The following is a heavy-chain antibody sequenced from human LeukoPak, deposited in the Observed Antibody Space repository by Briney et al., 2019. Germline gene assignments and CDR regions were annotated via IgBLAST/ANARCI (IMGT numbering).Heavy chain of an antibody. CDR2: IYYSGST. V-gene: IGHV4-59*01. J-gene: IGHJ3*01. Sequence: SETLSLTCTVSGGSISSYYWSWIRQPPGKGLEWIGYIYYSGSTNYNPSLKSRVTISVDTSKNQFSLKLSSVTAADTAVYFCARTKKWLAFDDWGQGTMVTVSS. CDR1: GGSISSYY. D-gene: IGHD6-19*01. CDR3: ARTKKWLAFDD.